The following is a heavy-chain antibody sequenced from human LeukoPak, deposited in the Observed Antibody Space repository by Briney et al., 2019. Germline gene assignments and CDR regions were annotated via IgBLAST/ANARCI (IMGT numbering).Heavy chain of an antibody. Sequence: GASVKVSCKASGYTFTSYGISWVRQAPVQGLEWMGWISAYNGNTNYAQKLQGRVTMTTDTSTSTAYMELRSLRSDDTAVYYCAREEYYYDSSGYYQLDYWGQGTLVTVSS. CDR3: AREEYYYDSSGYYQLDY. CDR1: GYTFTSYG. J-gene: IGHJ4*02. D-gene: IGHD3-22*01. V-gene: IGHV1-18*01. CDR2: ISAYNGNT.